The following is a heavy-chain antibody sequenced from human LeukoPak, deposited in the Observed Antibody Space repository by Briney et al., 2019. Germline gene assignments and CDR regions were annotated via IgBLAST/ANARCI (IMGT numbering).Heavy chain of an antibody. J-gene: IGHJ6*03. V-gene: IGHV1-8*01. CDR1: GCTFTSYD. Sequence: ASVKVSCKASGCTFTSYDINWVRQATGQGLEWMGWMNPNSGNTGYAQKFQGRVTMTRNTSISTAYMELSSLRSEDTAVYYCARALYSSSIRFYYYMDVWGKGTTVTVSS. CDR3: ARALYSSSIRFYYYMDV. CDR2: MNPNSGNT. D-gene: IGHD6-6*01.